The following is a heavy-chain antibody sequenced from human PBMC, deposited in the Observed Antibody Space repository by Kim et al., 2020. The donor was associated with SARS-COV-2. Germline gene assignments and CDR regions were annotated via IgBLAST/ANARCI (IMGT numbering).Heavy chain of an antibody. V-gene: IGHV3-30*18. Sequence: GGSLRLSCAASGFTFSSYGMHWVRQAPGKGLEWVAVISYDGSNKYYADSVKGRFTISRDNSKNTLYLQMNSLRAEDTAVYYCAKDSEWELITGIFQHWGQGTLVTVSS. CDR1: GFTFSSYG. CDR3: AKDSEWELITGIFQH. CDR2: ISYDGSNK. J-gene: IGHJ1*01. D-gene: IGHD1-26*01.